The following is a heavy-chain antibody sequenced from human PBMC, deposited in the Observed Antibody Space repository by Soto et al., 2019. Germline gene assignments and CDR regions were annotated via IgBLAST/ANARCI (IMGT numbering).Heavy chain of an antibody. CDR1: GFTFSSYW. CDR2: INSDGSST. V-gene: IGHV3-74*01. J-gene: IGHJ1*01. Sequence: PGGSLRLSCAASGFTFSSYWMHWVRQAPGKGLVWVSRINSDGSSTSYADSVKGRFTISRDNAKNTLYLQMNSLRAEDTAVYYCARDQDSSGWAEYFQHWGQGTLVTVSS. CDR3: ARDQDSSGWAEYFQH. D-gene: IGHD6-19*01.